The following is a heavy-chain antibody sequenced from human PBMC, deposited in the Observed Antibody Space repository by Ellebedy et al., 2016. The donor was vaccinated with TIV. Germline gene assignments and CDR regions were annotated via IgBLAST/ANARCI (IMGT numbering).Heavy chain of an antibody. Sequence: GGSLRLSXAASGFTFSTYAMHWVRQAPGKGLEWISYISSSSSIIYYADSVKGRFTISRDNAKNSLYLQMNSLRDEDTAVYYCARDPATMVRGPNGMDVWGQGTTVTVSS. J-gene: IGHJ6*02. V-gene: IGHV3-48*02. CDR3: ARDPATMVRGPNGMDV. D-gene: IGHD3-10*01. CDR2: ISSSSSII. CDR1: GFTFSTYA.